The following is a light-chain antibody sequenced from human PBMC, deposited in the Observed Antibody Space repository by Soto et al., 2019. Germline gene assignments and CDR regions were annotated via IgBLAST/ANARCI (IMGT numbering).Light chain of an antibody. Sequence: QSALAQPASVSGSPGQSITIPCTGTSSDVGSYNLVSWFQQHPGKVPKLIIYEGTKRPSGVSDRFSGSKSGNTASLTISGLQAEDEADYYCYSYAADYVYVVGTGTKV. J-gene: IGLJ1*01. CDR3: YSYAADYVYV. CDR2: EGT. V-gene: IGLV2-23*01. CDR1: SSDVGSYNL.